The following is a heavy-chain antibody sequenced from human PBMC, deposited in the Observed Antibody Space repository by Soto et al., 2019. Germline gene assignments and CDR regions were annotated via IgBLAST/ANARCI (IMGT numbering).Heavy chain of an antibody. D-gene: IGHD3-3*01. J-gene: IGHJ4*02. CDR1: RFTFNTFA. Sequence: PVVSLRLSCVTSRFTFNTFAMSWGRQAPWEGLEWVSAINAGGGNTHYADSVKGRFTISRDNSKNTLYLQMDSLRAEDTAVYYCAKHTYSDFWPGHYYYLDFWGQGTLVTVSS. V-gene: IGHV3-23*01. CDR2: INAGGGNT. CDR3: AKHTYSDFWPGHYYYLDF.